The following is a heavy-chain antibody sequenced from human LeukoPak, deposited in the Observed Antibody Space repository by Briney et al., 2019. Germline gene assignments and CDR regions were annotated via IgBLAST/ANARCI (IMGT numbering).Heavy chain of an antibody. J-gene: IGHJ4*02. V-gene: IGHV3-9*01. CDR1: GFTFDDFA. D-gene: IGHD3-9*01. CDR3: ASYYDILTGLDY. CDR2: INFNSSSI. Sequence: GGSLRLSCAASGFTFDDFAMQWVRQAPGKGLEWVSGINFNSSSIGYADSVKGRFTISRDNAKNSLYLQMNSLRAEDTAVYYCASYYDILTGLDYWGQGTLVTVSS.